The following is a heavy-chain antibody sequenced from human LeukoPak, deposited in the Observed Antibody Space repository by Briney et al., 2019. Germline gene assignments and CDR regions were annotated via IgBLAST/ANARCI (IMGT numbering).Heavy chain of an antibody. J-gene: IGHJ6*03. Sequence: SETLSLTCSVSGGSISSSNYYWGWLRQPPGTGLEWLGTIYYSGTTYYNPSLESRVTISEDMSKNQFSLTLRSVTAADTAVYYCARQISDYYYYYIDVWGKGTTVTVSS. V-gene: IGHV4-39*01. CDR3: ARQISDYYYYYIDV. D-gene: IGHD3-10*01. CDR1: GGSISSSNYY. CDR2: IYYSGTT.